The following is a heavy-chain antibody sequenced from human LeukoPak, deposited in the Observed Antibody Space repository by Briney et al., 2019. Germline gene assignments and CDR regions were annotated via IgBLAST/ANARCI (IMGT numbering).Heavy chain of an antibody. Sequence: GGSLRLSCAASGFTFSSYAMHWVRQAPGKGLEWVAFIRYDGSNKYYADSVKGRFTISRDNSKNTPYLQMNSLRAEDTAVYYCAKVVVPPGKSASAFDIWGQGTMVTVSS. D-gene: IGHD2-15*01. CDR3: AKVVVPPGKSASAFDI. J-gene: IGHJ3*02. CDR1: GFTFSSYA. V-gene: IGHV3-30*02. CDR2: IRYDGSNK.